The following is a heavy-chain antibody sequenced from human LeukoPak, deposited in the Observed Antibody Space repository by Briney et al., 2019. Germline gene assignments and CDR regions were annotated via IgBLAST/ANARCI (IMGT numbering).Heavy chain of an antibody. V-gene: IGHV4-30-2*01. CDR2: IYHSGST. CDR3: ARGTNLANFQH. D-gene: IGHD4/OR15-4a*01. CDR1: GGSISSGGYY. Sequence: SQTLSLTCTVSGGSISSGGYYWSWIRQPPGKGLEWIGYIYHSGSTYYNPSLKSRVTISVDRSKNQFSLQLNSVTPEDTAVYYCARGTNLANFQHWGQGTLVTVSS. J-gene: IGHJ1*01.